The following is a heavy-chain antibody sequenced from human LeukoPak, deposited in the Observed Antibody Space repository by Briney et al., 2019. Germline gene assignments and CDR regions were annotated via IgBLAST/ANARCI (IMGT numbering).Heavy chain of an antibody. CDR1: GFIFSSYA. V-gene: IGHV3-48*04. CDR2: ISDSGRTT. Sequence: GGSLRLSCAASGFIFSSYAMSWVRQAPGKGLEWVSYISDSGRTTFYADSVKGRFTISRDNAKNSLYLQMSSLRVEDTAVYYCASWAGNTQSDSWSEPFDYWGQGTLVTVSS. CDR3: ASWAGNTQSDSWSEPFDY. J-gene: IGHJ4*02. D-gene: IGHD3-3*01.